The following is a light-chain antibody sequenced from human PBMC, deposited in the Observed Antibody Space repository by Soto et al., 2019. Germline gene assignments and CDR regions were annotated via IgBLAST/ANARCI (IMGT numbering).Light chain of an antibody. V-gene: IGKV3-15*01. Sequence: EIVMTQSPATLSVSPGERATLSCRASQNISSNLAWYQQKPGQAPRLPIDGASTRATGIPARFSGSGSGTEFTLTISSLQSEDFAVYYCQQYNNWLWTFGQGTKVEIK. CDR3: QQYNNWLWT. J-gene: IGKJ1*01. CDR2: GAS. CDR1: QNISSN.